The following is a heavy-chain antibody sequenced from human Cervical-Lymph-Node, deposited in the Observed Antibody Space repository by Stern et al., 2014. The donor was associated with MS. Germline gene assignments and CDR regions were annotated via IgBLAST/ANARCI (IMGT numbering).Heavy chain of an antibody. CDR1: GGTFSSYA. J-gene: IGHJ6*02. CDR2: IIPIFGTA. V-gene: IGHV1-69*01. D-gene: IGHD1-26*01. CDR3: ARGELKEGLVRGMDV. Sequence: MQLVESGAEVKKPGSSVKVSCKASGGTFSSYAISWVRQAPGQGLEWMGGIIPIFGTANYAQKFQGRVTIPADESTSTAYMELSSLRSEDTAVYYCARGELKEGLVRGMDVWAKGPRSPSP.